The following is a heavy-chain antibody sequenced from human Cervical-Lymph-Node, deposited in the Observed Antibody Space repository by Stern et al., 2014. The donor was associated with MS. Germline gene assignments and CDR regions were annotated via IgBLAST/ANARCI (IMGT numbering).Heavy chain of an antibody. V-gene: IGHV1-69*01. CDR2: IIPIFGKA. CDR3: ARGELKEGLVRGMDV. CDR1: GGTFSSYA. D-gene: IGHD1-26*01. Sequence: VQLGESGAEVKKPGSSVKVSCKASGGTFSSYAISWVRQAPGQGLGWVGGIIPIFGKANYAQKFQGRVTITADESTSTAYMELSSLRSEDTAVYYCARGELKEGLVRGMDVWGQGTTVTVSS. J-gene: IGHJ6*02.